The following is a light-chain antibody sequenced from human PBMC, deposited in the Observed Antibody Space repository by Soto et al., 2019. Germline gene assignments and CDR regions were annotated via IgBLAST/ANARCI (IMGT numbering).Light chain of an antibody. CDR1: SSDVGGYNY. J-gene: IGLJ2*01. Sequence: QSALTQPASVSGSPGQSITISCTGTSSDVGGYNYVSWYQQHPGKAPKLMIYDVSNRASGVSNRFSGSTSGNTASLTISGLQAEDEADYYCSSYTSSSTVVFGGGTKLTLL. CDR2: DVS. V-gene: IGLV2-14*01. CDR3: SSYTSSSTVV.